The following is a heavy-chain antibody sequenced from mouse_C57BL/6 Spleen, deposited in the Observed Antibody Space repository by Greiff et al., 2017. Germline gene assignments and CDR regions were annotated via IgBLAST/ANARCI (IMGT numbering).Heavy chain of an antibody. CDR2: ISSGGNYT. CDR3: ARQRREDYYFDY. CDR1: GFTFSSYG. V-gene: IGHV5-6*01. Sequence: EVKLVESGGDLVKPGGSLKLSCAASGFTFSSYGMSWVRQTPDKRLEWVATISSGGNYTYYPDSVKGRFTISRDNAKHTLYLQMSSLKSEDTAMYYCARQRREDYYFDYWGQGTTLTVSS. D-gene: IGHD2-12*01. J-gene: IGHJ2*01.